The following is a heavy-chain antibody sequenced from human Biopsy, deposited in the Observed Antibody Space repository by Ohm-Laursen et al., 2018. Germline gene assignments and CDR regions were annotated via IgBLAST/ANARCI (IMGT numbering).Heavy chain of an antibody. V-gene: IGHV4-59*01. CDR3: ARDSRGGHLNTTLITGKNLDS. J-gene: IGHJ4*02. CDR1: RDSISNYY. Sequence: SDTLSLTWTASRDSISNYYWTWIRQSPGKGLEWIGYIYYTGSTNYNPSAKSRVTISVDTSKNQFSLKLNSVTAADTAVYFCARDSRGGHLNTTLITGKNLDSWGQGILVTVSS. CDR2: IYYTGST. D-gene: IGHD3-16*01.